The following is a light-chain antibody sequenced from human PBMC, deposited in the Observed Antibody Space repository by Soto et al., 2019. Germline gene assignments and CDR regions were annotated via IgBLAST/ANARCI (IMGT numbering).Light chain of an antibody. CDR1: QNVGLN. V-gene: IGKV3-11*01. Sequence: EMVLTQSPATLSLSPGESATLSCRASQNVGLNFAWYQHKSGQPPRLLIHTASSRATGIPARFSGSGSRTDFTLTISSLEPEDIAVYYCQERGRWPRATFGGGTKVEMK. CDR3: QERGRWPRAT. J-gene: IGKJ4*01. CDR2: TAS.